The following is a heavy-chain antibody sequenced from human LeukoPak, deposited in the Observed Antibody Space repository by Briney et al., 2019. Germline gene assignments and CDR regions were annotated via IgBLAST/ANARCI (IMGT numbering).Heavy chain of an antibody. D-gene: IGHD3-10*01. Sequence: SETLSLTCAVYGGSFSGYYWSWIRQPPGKGLEWIGEINHSGSTNYNPSLKSRVTISVDTSKNQFSLKLSSVTAADTAVYYCAREAKSSYYYGSGSYYNPCYFDYWGQGTLVTVSS. V-gene: IGHV4-34*09. CDR2: INHSGST. J-gene: IGHJ4*02. CDR1: GGSFSGYY. CDR3: AREAKSSYYYGSGSYYNPCYFDY.